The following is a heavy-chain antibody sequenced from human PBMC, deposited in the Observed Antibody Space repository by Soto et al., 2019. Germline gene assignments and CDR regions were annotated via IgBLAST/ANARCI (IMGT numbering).Heavy chain of an antibody. CDR2: IIPIFGTA. V-gene: IGHV1-69*13. CDR3: ARTPMETAMVRDAFDI. Sequence: SVKVSCKASGGTFSSYAISWVRQAPGQGLEWMGGIIPIFGTANYAQKFQGRVTITADESTSTAYMELSSLRSEDTAVYYCARTPMETAMVRDAFDIWGQGTMVTVSS. D-gene: IGHD5-18*01. J-gene: IGHJ3*02. CDR1: GGTFSSYA.